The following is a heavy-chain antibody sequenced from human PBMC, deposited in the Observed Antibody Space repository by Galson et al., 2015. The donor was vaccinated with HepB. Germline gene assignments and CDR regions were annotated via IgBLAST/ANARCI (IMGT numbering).Heavy chain of an antibody. CDR3: ARVRDYYGSGMYSGLCYYMDV. Sequence: SVKVSCKASGGTFSSYAISWVRQAPGQGLEWMGGIIPIFGTANYAQKFQGRVTITADESTSTAYMELSSLRSEDTAVYYCARVRDYYGSGMYSGLCYYMDVWGKGTTVTVSS. CDR1: GGTFSSYA. D-gene: IGHD3-10*01. CDR2: IIPIFGTA. J-gene: IGHJ6*03. V-gene: IGHV1-69*13.